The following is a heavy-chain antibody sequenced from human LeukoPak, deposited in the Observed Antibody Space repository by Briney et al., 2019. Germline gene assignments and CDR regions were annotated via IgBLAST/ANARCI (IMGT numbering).Heavy chain of an antibody. CDR3: ARDLDNYSGSGSYYNGDPLFQH. Sequence: ASVKVSCKASGYTFTGFRIHWVRQAPGQGLEWMGWLHPNSGGTNYAQNFQGRVTMTRDTSISTGYMELSRLRSDDTAVYYCARDLDNYSGSGSYYNGDPLFQHWGQGTLVTVSS. V-gene: IGHV1-2*02. J-gene: IGHJ1*01. CDR1: GYTFTGFR. CDR2: LHPNSGGT. D-gene: IGHD3-10*01.